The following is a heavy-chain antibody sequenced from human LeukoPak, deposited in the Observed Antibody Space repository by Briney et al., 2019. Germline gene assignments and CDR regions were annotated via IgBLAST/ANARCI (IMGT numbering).Heavy chain of an antibody. CDR1: GYSISSGYY. Sequence: SETLSLTCAVSGYSISSGYYWGWIRQPPGKGLEWIGSIYHSGSTYYNPSLRSRVTISVDTSKKQFYLKLSSVTAADTAVYYCARMGDYYYMDVWGKGTTVTVSS. J-gene: IGHJ6*03. CDR3: ARMGDYYYMDV. CDR2: IYHSGST. V-gene: IGHV4-38-2*01.